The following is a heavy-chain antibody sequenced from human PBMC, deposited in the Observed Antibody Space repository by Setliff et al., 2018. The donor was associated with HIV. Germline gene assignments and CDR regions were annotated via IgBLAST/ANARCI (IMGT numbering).Heavy chain of an antibody. CDR2: INPSAGST. CDR1: GYTFNSAY. V-gene: IGHV1-46*02. Sequence: ASVKVSCKASGYTFNSAYINWVRQAPGQGLEWMGIINPSAGSTGYAQRFQDRVTMTTDTSTSTVYMELSNLRSEDTAVYYCARGLWLVLYYFDYWGQGTLVTVSS. CDR3: ARGLWLVLYYFDY. D-gene: IGHD6-19*01. J-gene: IGHJ4*02.